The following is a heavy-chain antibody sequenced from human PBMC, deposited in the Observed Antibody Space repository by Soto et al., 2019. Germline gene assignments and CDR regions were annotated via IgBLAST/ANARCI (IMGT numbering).Heavy chain of an antibody. CDR1: GFTFSSYA. V-gene: IGHV3-23*01. CDR2: ISGSGGST. Sequence: GGSLRLSCAASGFTFSSYAMSWVRQAPGKGLEWVSAISGSGGSTYYADSVKGRFTISRDNSKNTLYLQMNSLRAEDTAVYYCAKGSDSGVRGTGTISAVFDYWGQGTLVTVSS. D-gene: IGHD1-7*01. CDR3: AKGSDSGVRGTGTISAVFDY. J-gene: IGHJ4*02.